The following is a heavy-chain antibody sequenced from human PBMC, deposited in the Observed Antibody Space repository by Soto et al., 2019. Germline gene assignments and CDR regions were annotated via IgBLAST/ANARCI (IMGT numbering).Heavy chain of an antibody. V-gene: IGHV2-26*01. CDR3: ARTSYDFWSGFDAYDYYFYY. D-gene: IGHD3-3*01. CDR2: IFSNDEK. J-gene: IGHJ4*02. Sequence: QVTLKESGPVLVKPTETLTLTCTVSGFSLSNARMGVSWIRQPPGKALEWLAHIFSNDEKSYSTSLKSSLTISKDTSKSQVVLTMTNMDPVDTATYYCARTSYDFWSGFDAYDYYFYYWGQGTLVTVSS. CDR1: GFSLSNARMG.